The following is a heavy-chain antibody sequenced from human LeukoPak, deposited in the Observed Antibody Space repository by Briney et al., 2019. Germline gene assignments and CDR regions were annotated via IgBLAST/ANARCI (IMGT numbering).Heavy chain of an antibody. CDR2: MNHNSGNT. J-gene: IGHJ6*03. D-gene: IGHD3-10*01. CDR3: AREKITMVRGVITGPYYYYYMDV. CDR1: GYTFTSYD. Sequence: ASVKVSCKASGYTFTSYDINWVRQATGQGLEWMGWMNHNSGNTGYAQKFQGRVTITRNTSISTAYMELSSLRSEDTAVYYCAREKITMVRGVITGPYYYYYMDVWGKGTTVTISS. V-gene: IGHV1-8*03.